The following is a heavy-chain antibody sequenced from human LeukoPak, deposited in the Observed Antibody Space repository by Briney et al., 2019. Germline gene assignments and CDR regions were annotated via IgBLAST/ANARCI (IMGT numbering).Heavy chain of an antibody. J-gene: IGHJ4*02. CDR1: GFTFSSYA. D-gene: IGHD4/OR15-4a*01. CDR3: ARDPGAFPYFFDS. Sequence: GGSLRLSCAASGFTFSSYAMSWVRQAPGKGLEWVSAISGDGVSPYYTDSVKGRFTISRDNSKNTLYLQMNGLRVEDTAVYYCARDPGAFPYFFDSWGQGTLVTVSS. CDR2: ISGDGVSP. V-gene: IGHV3-23*01.